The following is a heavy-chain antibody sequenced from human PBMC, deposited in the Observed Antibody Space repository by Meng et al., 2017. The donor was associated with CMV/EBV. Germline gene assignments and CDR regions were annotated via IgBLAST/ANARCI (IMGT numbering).Heavy chain of an antibody. CDR2: ISAYNGNT. D-gene: IGHD2-2*02. V-gene: IGHV1-18*01. J-gene: IGHJ4*02. CDR1: GYTFTSYG. Sequence: ASVKVSCKASGYTFTSYGISWVRQAPGQGLEWMGWISAYNGNTNYAQKLQGRVTMTTDTSTSTAYMKLRSLRSDDTAVYYCARDVLGYCSSTSCYIGNYWGQGTLVTVSS. CDR3: ARDVLGYCSSTSCYIGNY.